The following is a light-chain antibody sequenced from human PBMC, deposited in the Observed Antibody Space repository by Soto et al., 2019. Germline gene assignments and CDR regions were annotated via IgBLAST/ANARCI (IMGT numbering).Light chain of an antibody. V-gene: IGKV4-1*01. CDR3: QQYFSTPIT. J-gene: IGKJ5*01. CDR2: WAS. Sequence: DIVMTQSPDSLAVSLGETATINCKSSQSLLYSSNNRNYLVWYQHKPGHPPKLLIYWASTRDLGVPDRFSGSGYGTDFTLTVSSLQAEDVAVYYCQQYFSTPITFGQGTRVEI. CDR1: QSLLYSSNNRNY.